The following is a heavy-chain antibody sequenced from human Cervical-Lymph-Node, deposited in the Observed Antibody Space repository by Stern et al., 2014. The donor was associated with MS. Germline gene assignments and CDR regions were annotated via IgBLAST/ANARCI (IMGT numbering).Heavy chain of an antibody. CDR2: ISYDGNSK. J-gene: IGHJ2*01. CDR1: GFTFSSYG. CDR3: ATGGGYTYGSGYFDL. V-gene: IGHV3-30*03. Sequence: VQLEESGGGVVQPGRSLRLSCAASGFTFSSYGMHWVRQAPGKGLGWEEAISYDGNSKYYADSVKGRLTICRDNSKSKPYLQINSLRAEYTTVYYFATGGGYTYGSGYFDLWGRGTLVSVSS. D-gene: IGHD5-18*01.